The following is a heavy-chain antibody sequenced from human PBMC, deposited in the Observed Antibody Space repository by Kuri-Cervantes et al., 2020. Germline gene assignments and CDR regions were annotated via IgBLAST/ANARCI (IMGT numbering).Heavy chain of an antibody. V-gene: IGHV3-21*01. CDR3: ARTCGGDCLGAFDI. Sequence: GESLKISCAASGFTFSSYSMNWVRQAPGKGLEWVSSISSSSYIYYADSVKGRFTISRDNAKNSLYLQMNSLRAEDTAVYYCARTCGGDCLGAFDIWGQGTMVTVSS. CDR2: ISSSSYI. CDR1: GFTFSSYS. J-gene: IGHJ3*02. D-gene: IGHD2-21*02.